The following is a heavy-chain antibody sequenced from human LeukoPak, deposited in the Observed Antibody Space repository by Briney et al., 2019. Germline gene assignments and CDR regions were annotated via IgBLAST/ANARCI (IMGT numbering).Heavy chain of an antibody. V-gene: IGHV3-15*01. Sequence: GGSLRLSCAASGFTFNNYAMHWVRQAPGKGLEWVGRIKRRTEGGTTDYTAPVKGRFTISRDDSKNTLYLQVNSLKTEDTGIYYCTTGRYYENVTSDYWGPGTLVTVSS. J-gene: IGHJ4*02. CDR3: TTGRYYENVTSDY. CDR1: GFTFNNYA. D-gene: IGHD3-22*01. CDR2: IKRRTEGGTT.